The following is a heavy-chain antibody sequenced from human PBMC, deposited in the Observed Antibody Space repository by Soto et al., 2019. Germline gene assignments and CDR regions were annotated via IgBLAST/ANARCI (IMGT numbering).Heavy chain of an antibody. CDR1: ATTFSNYA. J-gene: IGHJ6*02. CDR3: ARTHSSSFEKDFSYYDMDL. V-gene: IGHV1-69*06. D-gene: IGHD6-6*01. CDR2: SIPILGRT. Sequence: QVQLVQSGAEVKKPGSSVKVSCDASATTFSNYAISWVRQAPGQGLEWMGGSIPILGRTHYAQKFQGRVTITADKSTSTAYMELSSLRSEDTAVYYCARTHSSSFEKDFSYYDMDLWGQGTTVTVSS.